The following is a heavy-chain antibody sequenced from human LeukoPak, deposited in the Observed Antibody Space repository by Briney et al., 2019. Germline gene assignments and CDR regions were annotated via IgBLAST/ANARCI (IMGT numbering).Heavy chain of an antibody. V-gene: IGHV3-33*01. Sequence: GGSLRLSCAASGFTFSSYGMHWVRQAPVKGLEWVAAIWYDGSNQYYADSVKGRFTISRDNSKNTLSLQMNSLRAEDTAVYYCARGGSSWLTDNWFDPWGQGTLVTVSS. J-gene: IGHJ5*02. CDR1: GFTFSSYG. CDR2: IWYDGSNQ. CDR3: ARGGSSWLTDNWFDP. D-gene: IGHD6-13*01.